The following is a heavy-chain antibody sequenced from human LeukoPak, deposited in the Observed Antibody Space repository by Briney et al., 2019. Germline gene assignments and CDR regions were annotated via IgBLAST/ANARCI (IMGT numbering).Heavy chain of an antibody. Sequence: GGSLRLSCEASGFTFSHYWMHGVRQAPGKGLVGVARINFDGSGTRYADSVQGRFPISRDNAKNTVFLQMNSLRAEDTAVYYCTRTTTLIWWFDPWGQGPLVFVSS. D-gene: IGHD4-11*01. V-gene: IGHV3-74*01. J-gene: IGHJ5*02. CDR3: TRTTTLIWWFDP. CDR1: GFTFSHYW. CDR2: INFDGSGT.